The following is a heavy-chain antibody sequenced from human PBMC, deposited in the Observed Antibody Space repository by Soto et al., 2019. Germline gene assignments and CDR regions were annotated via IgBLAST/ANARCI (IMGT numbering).Heavy chain of an antibody. J-gene: IGHJ4*02. CDR2: VSTSGRST. Sequence: ERSLRLSSSSLGFIFSESTIYSVRHVPGKGLEAISAVSTSGRSTYYADSVKDRFTISRDNSKNTLFLQMGSLRPEDTAIYYCVKQAHGLDGVAFDYWGQGTQVTVSS. CDR3: VKQAHGLDGVAFDY. CDR1: GFIFSEST. V-gene: IGHV3-64D*06. D-gene: IGHD2-15*01.